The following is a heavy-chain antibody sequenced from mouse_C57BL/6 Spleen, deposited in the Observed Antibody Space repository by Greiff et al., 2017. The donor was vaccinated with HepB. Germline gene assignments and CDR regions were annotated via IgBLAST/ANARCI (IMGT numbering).Heavy chain of an antibody. CDR1: GYTFTDYY. CDR2: INPYNGGT. CDR3: ARFTTVVGYYFDY. D-gene: IGHD1-1*01. V-gene: IGHV1-19*01. J-gene: IGHJ2*01. Sequence: DVQLQESGPVLVKPGASVKMSCKASGYTFTDYYMNWVKQSHGKSLEWIGVINPYNGGTSYNQKFKGKATLTVDKSSSTDYMELNSLTSEDSAVYYCARFTTVVGYYFDYWGQGTTLTVSS.